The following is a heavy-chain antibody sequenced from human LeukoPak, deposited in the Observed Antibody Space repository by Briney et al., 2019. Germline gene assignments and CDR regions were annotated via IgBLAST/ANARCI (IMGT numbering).Heavy chain of an antibody. V-gene: IGHV3-21*01. CDR1: GFTFSSYT. J-gene: IGHJ4*02. D-gene: IGHD4-17*01. CDR3: ARDRRTMTTCDY. Sequence: GGSLRLSCAASGFTFSSYTMNWVRQAPGKGLEWASSISSSSSYIYYADSAKGRFTISRDNAKNSLYLQMNSLRAEDTAVYYCARDRRTMTTCDYWGQGSLVTVSS. CDR2: ISSSSSYI.